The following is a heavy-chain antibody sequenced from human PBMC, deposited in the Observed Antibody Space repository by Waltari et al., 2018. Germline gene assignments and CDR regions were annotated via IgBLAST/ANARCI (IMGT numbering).Heavy chain of an antibody. CDR2: VYYTGTT. V-gene: IGHV4-59*01. D-gene: IGHD3-16*01. J-gene: IGHJ4*02. CDR3: ARERGYDGFDF. Sequence: QVHLQASGPGLVKPSATLSLTCAVSGGSISGYYWSWIRQPPGKGLEWIGYVYYTGTTHYNPSRKSRVTMSVDTSANQFSLKLASVTAADTAVYYCARERGYDGFDFWGQGTLATVSS. CDR1: GGSISGYY.